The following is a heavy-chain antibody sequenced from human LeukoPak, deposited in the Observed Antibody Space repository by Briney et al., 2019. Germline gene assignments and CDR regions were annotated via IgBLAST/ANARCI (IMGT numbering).Heavy chain of an antibody. D-gene: IGHD3-22*01. V-gene: IGHV3-30*03. CDR2: ISYDGSNK. J-gene: IGHJ4*02. Sequence: RSGGSLRLSCAASGFTFSSYGMHWVRQAPGKGLEWVAVISYDGSNKYYADSVKGRFTISRDNSKNTLYLQMNSLRPEDTAVYYCATSGYYFDTSGYFTNYFDSWGQGTLVTVSS. CDR3: ATSGYYFDTSGYFTNYFDS. CDR1: GFTFSSYG.